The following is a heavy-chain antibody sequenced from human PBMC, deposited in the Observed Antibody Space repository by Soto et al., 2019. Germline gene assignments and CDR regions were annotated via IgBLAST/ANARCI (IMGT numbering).Heavy chain of an antibody. D-gene: IGHD3-16*01. CDR2: IKGDESTT. CDR1: GFTFSTYW. V-gene: IGHV3-74*01. J-gene: IGHJ4*02. Sequence: EVQLVESGGGLVQPGGSLRLSCAASGFTFSTYWMHWVRQAPGEGLVWVSRIKGDESTTNYADSVKGRFTVSRDNARNTLYLQINSLRPEDTAIDSCARGGLYAYYQDNWGQGTLVTVSS. CDR3: ARGGLYAYYQDN.